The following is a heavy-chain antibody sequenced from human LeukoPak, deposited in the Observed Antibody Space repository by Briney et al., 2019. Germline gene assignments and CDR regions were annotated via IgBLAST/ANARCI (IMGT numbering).Heavy chain of an antibody. Sequence: GASVKVSCKASGYTFTSYAMNWVRQAPGQGLEWMGWINPNSGGTNYAQKFQGRVTMTRDTSISTAYMELSRLRSDDTAVFYCARTFYYGSGSYFDYWGQGTLVTVSS. D-gene: IGHD3-10*01. CDR3: ARTFYYGSGSYFDY. CDR2: INPNSGGT. CDR1: GYTFTSYA. V-gene: IGHV1-2*02. J-gene: IGHJ4*02.